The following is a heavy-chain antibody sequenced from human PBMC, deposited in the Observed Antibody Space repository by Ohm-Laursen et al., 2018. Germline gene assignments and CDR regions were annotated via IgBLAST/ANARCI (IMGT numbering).Heavy chain of an antibody. J-gene: IGHJ6*02. D-gene: IGHD2-2*01. CDR1: GYTFTSYD. V-gene: IGHV1-8*02. Sequence: ASVKVSCKASGYTFTSYDINWVRQATGQGLEWMGWMNPNSGNTGYAQKFQGRVTMTRNTSISTAYMELSSLRSEDTAVYYCARDLRYCSSTSCQKGLYYYYGMDVWGQGTTVTVSS. CDR3: ARDLRYCSSTSCQKGLYYYYGMDV. CDR2: MNPNSGNT.